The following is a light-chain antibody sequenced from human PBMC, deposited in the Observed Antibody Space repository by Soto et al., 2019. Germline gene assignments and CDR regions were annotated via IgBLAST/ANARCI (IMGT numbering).Light chain of an antibody. CDR1: SSNIGAGYD. V-gene: IGLV1-40*01. Sequence: QSVLTQPPSVSGAPGQRVTISCTGSSSNIGAGYDVHWYQQLPGAAPRLLIYGNINRPSGVPDRFSGSKSGTSASLAITGLQAEDEADYYCQSHDSSLSGSVFGGGTKRTVL. CDR2: GNI. CDR3: QSHDSSLSGSV. J-gene: IGLJ2*01.